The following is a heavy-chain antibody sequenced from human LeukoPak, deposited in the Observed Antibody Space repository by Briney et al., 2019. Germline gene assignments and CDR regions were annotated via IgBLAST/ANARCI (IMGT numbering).Heavy chain of an antibody. CDR1: GYTFTSYG. Sequence: ASVKVSCKASGYTFTSYGISWVRQAPGQRLEWMGWISAYNGNTNYAQKLQGRVTMTTDTSTSTAYMELRSLRSDDTAVYYCARGGLTTSDYEFMDYWGQGTLVTVSS. CDR3: ARGGLTTSDYEFMDY. D-gene: IGHD4-17*01. J-gene: IGHJ4*02. V-gene: IGHV1-18*01. CDR2: ISAYNGNT.